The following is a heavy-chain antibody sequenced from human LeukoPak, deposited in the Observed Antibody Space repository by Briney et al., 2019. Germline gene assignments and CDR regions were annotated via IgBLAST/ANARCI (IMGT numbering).Heavy chain of an antibody. CDR2: IYYSGST. CDR3: ATFPPTVTTYFDY. CDR1: GGSVSSSNYY. D-gene: IGHD4-17*01. Sequence: TSETLSLTCTVSGGSVSSSNYYWGWIRQPPGKGLEWIGSIYYSGSTYYNPSLKSRVTISVDTSKNQFSLKLSSVTAADTAVYYCATFPPTVTTYFDYWGQGTLVTVSS. V-gene: IGHV4-39*01. J-gene: IGHJ4*02.